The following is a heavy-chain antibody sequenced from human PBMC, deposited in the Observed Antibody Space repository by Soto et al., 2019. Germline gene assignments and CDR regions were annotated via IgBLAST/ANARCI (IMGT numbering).Heavy chain of an antibody. V-gene: IGHV3-7*03. Sequence: GGSLRLSCAASGFTFSSYWMSWFRQATGKGLEWVANIKQDGSEKYYVDSVKGRFTISRDNAKNSLYLQMNSLRAEDTAVYYCARVMITFGGVIEGDAFDIWGQGTMVTVSS. D-gene: IGHD3-16*01. CDR3: ARVMITFGGVIEGDAFDI. CDR1: GFTFSSYW. J-gene: IGHJ3*02. CDR2: IKQDGSEK.